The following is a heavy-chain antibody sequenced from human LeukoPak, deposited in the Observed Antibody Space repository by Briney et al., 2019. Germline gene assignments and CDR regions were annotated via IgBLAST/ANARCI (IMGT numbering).Heavy chain of an antibody. CDR2: ISAYNGNT. Sequence: GASVKVSCKTSGYMFTVYYLHWVRQAPGQGLEWMGWISAYNGNTNYAQKFQGRVTMTRDMSTSTVYMELSSLRSEGTAVYYCARETLFGSDAFDIWGQGTMVTVSS. CDR1: GYMFTVYY. J-gene: IGHJ3*02. CDR3: ARETLFGSDAFDI. V-gene: IGHV1-2*02. D-gene: IGHD3-10*02.